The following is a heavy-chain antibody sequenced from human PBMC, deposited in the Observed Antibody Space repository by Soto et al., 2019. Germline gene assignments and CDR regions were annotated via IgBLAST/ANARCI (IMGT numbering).Heavy chain of an antibody. CDR2: INTDGSVA. D-gene: IGHD2-21*01. Sequence: EVQLVESGGGLVQPGESLRLSCAASGLTFRSYWMHWVRQAPGKGLVWVSRINTDGSVAMYVDSVKGRFTISRDNAKNTLYLHMNSLRAEDTAVYYCVRDVQLWRLDSWAQGTLVTVSS. J-gene: IGHJ4*02. V-gene: IGHV3-74*03. CDR3: VRDVQLWRLDS. CDR1: GLTFRSYW.